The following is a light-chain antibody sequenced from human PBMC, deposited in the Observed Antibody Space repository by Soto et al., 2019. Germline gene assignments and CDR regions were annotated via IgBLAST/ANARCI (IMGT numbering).Light chain of an antibody. CDR2: KVS. V-gene: IGKV2-30*01. J-gene: IGKJ2*01. CDR1: QSLVIGDGNTF. CDR3: MQGTHWPPFT. Sequence: DVVMTQSPLSLPVTLGPPASISCMSSQSLVIGDGNTFLNWFHQRPGQSPRRLIYKVSYRDSGVPDRFSGSGSGTNFTLKISSVEAEDVGVYYCMQGTHWPPFTFGQGTKVDIK.